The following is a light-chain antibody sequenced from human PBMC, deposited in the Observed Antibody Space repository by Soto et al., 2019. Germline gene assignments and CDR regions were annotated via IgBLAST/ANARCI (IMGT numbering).Light chain of an antibody. CDR3: QKYNSAAPEIT. Sequence: DIQMTQSPSSLSASVGDRVTITCRASQGISNYLAWYQQKPGKVPKLLIYAASTLQSGVPSRFSGSGSGTDFTLTISSLQPEDVATYYCQKYNSAAPEITFGQGTRLEIK. V-gene: IGKV1-27*01. J-gene: IGKJ5*01. CDR2: AAS. CDR1: QGISNY.